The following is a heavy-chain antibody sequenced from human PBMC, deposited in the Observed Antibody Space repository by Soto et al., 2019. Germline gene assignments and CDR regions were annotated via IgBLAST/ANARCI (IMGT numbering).Heavy chain of an antibody. Sequence: PGGPQGLCCAANGGTFISYAMSWVRKAPGKGLEWVSVISGSGGSTYYADSVKGRFTISRDNSKNTLYLQMNSLRAEDTAVYYCAKRAPGSGWSVFDYWGQGTLVTASS. V-gene: IGHV3-23*01. CDR2: ISGSGGST. CDR3: AKRAPGSGWSVFDY. J-gene: IGHJ4*02. CDR1: GGTFISYA. D-gene: IGHD6-19*01.